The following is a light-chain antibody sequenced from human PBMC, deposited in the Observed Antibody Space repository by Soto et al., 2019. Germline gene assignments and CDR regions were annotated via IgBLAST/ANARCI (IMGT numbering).Light chain of an antibody. V-gene: IGKV3-20*01. Sequence: EIVLTQSPGTLSLSPGDRATLSCRASQSLSSTYLAWFQQKPGRAPRLLIYGTSSRATGIPDRFSGSGSGTDFTLTISGLEPEDFAIYYCQQYGSSPPHTFGQGTKLEIK. CDR3: QQYGSSPPHT. J-gene: IGKJ2*01. CDR1: QSLSSTY. CDR2: GTS.